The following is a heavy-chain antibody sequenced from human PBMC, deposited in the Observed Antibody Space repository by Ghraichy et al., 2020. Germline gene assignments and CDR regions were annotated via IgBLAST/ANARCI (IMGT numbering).Heavy chain of an antibody. CDR3: ASYSSGSRYYYYGMDV. D-gene: IGHD6-19*01. CDR2: IYYSGST. J-gene: IGHJ6*02. CDR1: GGSISSGGYY. V-gene: IGHV4-31*03. Sequence: SETLSLTCTVSGGSISSGGYYWSWIRQHPGKGLEWIGYIYYSGSTYYNPSLKSRVTISVDTSKNQFSLKLSSVTAADTAVYYCASYSSGSRYYYYGMDVWGQGTTVTVSS.